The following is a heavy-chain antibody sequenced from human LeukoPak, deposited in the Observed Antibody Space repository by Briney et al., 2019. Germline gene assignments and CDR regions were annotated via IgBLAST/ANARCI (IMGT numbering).Heavy chain of an antibody. V-gene: IGHV3-30*04. CDR2: ILYDGSTQ. CDR1: GFTFSTFS. J-gene: IGHJ4*02. Sequence: GGSLRLSCAASGFTFSTFSMHWVRQAPGKGLEWVAVILYDGSTQYYADSVRGRFTASRDNSKDTLYLQVNSLRVEDTAVYYCARVDCRSTSCSPFDYWGQGTLVTVSS. CDR3: ARVDCRSTSCSPFDY. D-gene: IGHD2-2*01.